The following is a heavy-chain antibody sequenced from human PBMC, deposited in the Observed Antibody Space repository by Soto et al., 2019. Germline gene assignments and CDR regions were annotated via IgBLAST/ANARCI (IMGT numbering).Heavy chain of an antibody. CDR3: ARRSGACFDY. CDR1: GGSISSYY. D-gene: IGHD7-27*01. V-gene: IGHV4-59*08. J-gene: IGHJ4*02. Sequence: QVQLQESGPGLVKPSETLSLTCTVSGGSISSYYWSWIRQPPGKGLEWIGYIYYSGSTNYNPSLTSRVTTSVDTSKNQFSLTLSSVPAADTAVYYCARRSGACFDYWGQGTLVTVSS. CDR2: IYYSGST.